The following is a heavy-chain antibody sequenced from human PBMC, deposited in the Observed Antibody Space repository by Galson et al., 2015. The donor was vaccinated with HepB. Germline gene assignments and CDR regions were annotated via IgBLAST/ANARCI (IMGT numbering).Heavy chain of an antibody. D-gene: IGHD1-26*01. Sequence: SLRLSCAASGFTFSSYSMNWVRQAPGKGLEWVSYISSSSSTIYYADSVKGRFTISRDNAKNSLYLQMNSLRAEDTAVYYCARDPSGRLRYYFDYWGQGTLVTASS. V-gene: IGHV3-48*01. CDR3: ARDPSGRLRYYFDY. CDR2: ISSSSSTI. J-gene: IGHJ4*02. CDR1: GFTFSSYS.